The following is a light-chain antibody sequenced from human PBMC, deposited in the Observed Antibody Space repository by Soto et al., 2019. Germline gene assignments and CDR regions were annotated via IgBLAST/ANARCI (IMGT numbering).Light chain of an antibody. J-gene: IGKJ1*01. CDR2: DAS. Sequence: EIVLPQSPGTLSLSPGERATLSCRASQSGSSSYLAWYQQKPGQAPRLLIYDASSRATGIPDRFSGSGSGTDFTLTITRLEPEDFAVYYCQHYGTSPQTFGQGTKVDI. V-gene: IGKV3-20*01. CDR3: QHYGTSPQT. CDR1: QSGSSSY.